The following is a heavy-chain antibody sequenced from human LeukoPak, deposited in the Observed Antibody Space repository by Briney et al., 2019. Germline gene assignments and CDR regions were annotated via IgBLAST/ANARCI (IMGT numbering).Heavy chain of an antibody. J-gene: IGHJ4*02. CDR2: INIDERTT. Sequence: GGSLRLSFAASGFTFSNYWMHWVRQAPGKGLVWVSRINIDERTTSYADSVKGRFTISRDYAKNTLYLQMYRLRAEDTAVYYCTRTTTETTYFDYWGQGTLVTVSS. CDR1: GFTFSNYW. V-gene: IGHV3-74*01. CDR3: TRTTTETTYFDY. D-gene: IGHD4-17*01.